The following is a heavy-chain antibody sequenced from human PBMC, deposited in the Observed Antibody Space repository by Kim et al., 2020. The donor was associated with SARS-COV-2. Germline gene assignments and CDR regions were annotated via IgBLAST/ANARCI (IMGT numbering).Heavy chain of an antibody. Sequence: SETLSLTCTVSGASISSGGYYWGWVRQLSGEGLEWIGCIYFSGTTYYSPSLKSRLTISVDTSKNQFSLKLSSVTAADTAVYYCARVNNRWELPVWGQGTTVTVSS. CDR3: ARVNNRWELPV. CDR2: IYFSGTT. CDR1: GASISSGGYY. D-gene: IGHD1-26*01. J-gene: IGHJ6*02. V-gene: IGHV4-31*03.